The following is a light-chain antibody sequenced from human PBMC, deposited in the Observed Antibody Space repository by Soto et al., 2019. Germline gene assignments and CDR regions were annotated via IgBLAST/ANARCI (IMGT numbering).Light chain of an antibody. J-gene: IGKJ2*01. Sequence: DIQMAQPPSSLSPSIGDRFTITCRQSQNIANFVNCYQQKPGAAPKLLISVPSGLRGGVSSRFSGSGYGPEFTLTIDSLQPEDFATYYCQQTYVIPYSFGQGTKLDIK. CDR1: QNIANF. CDR2: VPS. CDR3: QQTYVIPYS. V-gene: IGKV1-39*01.